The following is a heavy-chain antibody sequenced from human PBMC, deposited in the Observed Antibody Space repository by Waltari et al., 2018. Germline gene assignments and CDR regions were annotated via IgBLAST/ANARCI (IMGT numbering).Heavy chain of an antibody. CDR2: ITSTGVTK. CDR3: AKGGPLEYYYGMDV. D-gene: IGHD3-10*01. V-gene: IGHV3-23*01. Sequence: EVQLLESGGGLVQPGGSLRLSCAASGFTFNNYAMSWVRQAPGKGLEWVSTITSTGVTKFYADSVKGRFTISRDNSKNTVYLQMDSLRGEDTAVYHCAKGGPLEYYYGMDVWGQGTTVTVSS. J-gene: IGHJ6*02. CDR1: GFTFNNYA.